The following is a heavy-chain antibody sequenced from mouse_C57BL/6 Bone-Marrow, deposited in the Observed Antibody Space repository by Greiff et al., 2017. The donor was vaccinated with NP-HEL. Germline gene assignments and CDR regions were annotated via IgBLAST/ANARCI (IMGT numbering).Heavy chain of an antibody. V-gene: IGHV5-6*01. CDR1: GFTFSSYG. CDR3: ARRTSIYYDYDDAMDY. D-gene: IGHD2-4*01. CDR2: ISSGGSYT. Sequence: VQLQQSGGDLVKPGGSLKLSCAASGFTFSSYGMSWVRQTPDKRLEWVATISSGGSYTYYPDSVKGRFTISRDNAKNTLYLQMSSLKSEDTAMYYCARRTSIYYDYDDAMDYWGQGTSVTVSS. J-gene: IGHJ4*01.